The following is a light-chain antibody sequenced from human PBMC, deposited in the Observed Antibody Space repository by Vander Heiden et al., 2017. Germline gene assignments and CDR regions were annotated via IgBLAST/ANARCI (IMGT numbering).Light chain of an antibody. CDR1: TSNMEGNS. CDR3: GTWDSSLSVVV. Sequence: QSLLTQPPSVSAASGQRVTISCSGSTSNMEGNSVSWYQQVPGTVPKLLIYDNDKRPSGIPDRFSGSKSATSATLVITGLQTGDEANYYCGTWDSSLSVVVFGGETRLTVL. CDR2: DND. V-gene: IGLV1-51*01. J-gene: IGLJ2*01.